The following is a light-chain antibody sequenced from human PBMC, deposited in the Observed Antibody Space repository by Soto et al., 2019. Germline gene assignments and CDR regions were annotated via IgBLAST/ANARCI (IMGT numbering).Light chain of an antibody. J-gene: IGKJ1*01. CDR2: KAS. V-gene: IGKV1-5*03. Sequence: DIQMTQSPSTLSASVGDRVTITCRASQSIDSWLAWYQQKPGKAPKLLMYKASSLESGVPSRFSGSGSETEFTLTISSLQPDDFATYYCQHYKSYSWTFGQGTKVEIK. CDR3: QHYKSYSWT. CDR1: QSIDSW.